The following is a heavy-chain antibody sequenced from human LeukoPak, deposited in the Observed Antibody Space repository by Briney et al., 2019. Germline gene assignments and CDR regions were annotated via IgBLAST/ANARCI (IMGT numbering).Heavy chain of an antibody. CDR1: GGSISSSSYY. CDR3: AREGCSSTSCYFYYYYYMDV. Sequence: PSETLSLTCTVSGGSISSSSYYWSWIRQPAGKGLEWIGRIYTSGSTNYNPSLKSRVTMSVDTSKNQFSLKLSSVTAADTAVYYCAREGCSSTSCYFYYYYYMDVWGKGTTVTVSS. CDR2: IYTSGST. J-gene: IGHJ6*03. D-gene: IGHD2-2*01. V-gene: IGHV4-61*02.